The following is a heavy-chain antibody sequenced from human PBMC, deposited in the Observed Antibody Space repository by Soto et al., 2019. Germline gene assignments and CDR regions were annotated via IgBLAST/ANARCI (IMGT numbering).Heavy chain of an antibody. CDR3: ASSYDSSGYYPD. D-gene: IGHD3-22*01. J-gene: IGHJ4*02. CDR2: INPSGSTT. CDR1: GYTFTSYY. V-gene: IGHV1-46*01. Sequence: QVHLVQSGAAVKKPGASVNVSCKASGYTFTSYYMHWVRQAPGQGLEWMGMINPSGSTTTYAQQFQGGVTIYAQKFQGRVTMTRGTSTSTVYMELSSLRSEDTAVYYCASSYDSSGYYPDWGQGTLVTVSS.